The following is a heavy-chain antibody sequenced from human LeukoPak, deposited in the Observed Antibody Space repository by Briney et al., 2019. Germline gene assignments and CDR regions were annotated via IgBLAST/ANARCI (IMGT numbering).Heavy chain of an antibody. D-gene: IGHD3-22*01. CDR3: VRLRRNSDTSGYYYYYDF. CDR2: ISSWSNYI. V-gene: IGHV3-21*01. CDR1: GYTFSRFS. J-gene: IGHJ4*02. Sequence: GGSLRLSCAASGYTFSRFSLHWGWQVPGHGQYCVSTISSWSNYIYYADSVRGRFSISRDDARDSLFLQMNSLRAEDTAVYYCVRLRRNSDTSGYYYYYDFWGQGTLVTVSS.